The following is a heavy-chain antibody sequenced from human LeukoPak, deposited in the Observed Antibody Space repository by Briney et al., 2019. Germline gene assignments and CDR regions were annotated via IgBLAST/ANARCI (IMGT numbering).Heavy chain of an antibody. CDR3: ARDTLTNYYGMDV. V-gene: IGHV1-2*02. CDR1: GYTFTVYY. CDR2: INPNSGGT. D-gene: IGHD3-16*01. Sequence: EASVKVSCKASGYTFTVYYMHWVRQAPGQGLEWMGWINPNSGGTNYAQKFQGRVTMTRDTSISTAYMELSRLRSDDTAVYYCARDTLTNYYGMDVWGQGTTVTVSS. J-gene: IGHJ6*02.